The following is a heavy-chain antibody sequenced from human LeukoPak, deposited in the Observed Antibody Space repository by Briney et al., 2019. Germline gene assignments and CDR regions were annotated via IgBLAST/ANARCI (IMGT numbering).Heavy chain of an antibody. J-gene: IGHJ4*02. D-gene: IGHD6-19*01. V-gene: IGHV4-31*03. CDR3: ARAGQWLVPQYFDF. CDR1: GASICSGGYY. CDR2: IYYSGNT. Sequence: SETLSLTCTVSGASICSGGYYWSWVRQHPGRGLGWIGYIYYSGNTYYNPSLKSRLTISVDTSKNQFSLKLSSVTGADTAVYYCARAGQWLVPQYFDFWGQGTLVTVSS.